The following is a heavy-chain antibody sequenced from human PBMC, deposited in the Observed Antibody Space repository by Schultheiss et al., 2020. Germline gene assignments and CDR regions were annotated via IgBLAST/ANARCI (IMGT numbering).Heavy chain of an antibody. J-gene: IGHJ5*02. CDR3: AKDLLYGDYYLGGP. CDR2: ISGSGDST. CDR1: GFTFSSYA. D-gene: IGHD4-17*01. Sequence: GGSLRLSCAASGFTFSSYAMSWVRQAPGKGLEWVSAISGSGDSTYYADSVKGRFTISRDNSKNTLYLQMNSLRAEDTAVYYCAKDLLYGDYYLGGPWGQGTLVTVSS. V-gene: IGHV3-23*01.